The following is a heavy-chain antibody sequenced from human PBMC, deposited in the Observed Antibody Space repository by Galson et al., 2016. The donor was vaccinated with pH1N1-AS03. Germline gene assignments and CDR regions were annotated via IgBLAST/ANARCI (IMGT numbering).Heavy chain of an antibody. Sequence: KASGYTFTNYGVSWVRQAPGQGLEWMGGISSFNGYTTYAQKLQDRVTMTRDTSTSTAYMELRSLRSDDTAVYFCARDAAYYYGMDVWGQGTTVIVS. CDR1: GYTFTNYG. V-gene: IGHV1-18*01. D-gene: IGHD6-25*01. J-gene: IGHJ6*02. CDR3: ARDAAYYYGMDV. CDR2: ISSFNGYT.